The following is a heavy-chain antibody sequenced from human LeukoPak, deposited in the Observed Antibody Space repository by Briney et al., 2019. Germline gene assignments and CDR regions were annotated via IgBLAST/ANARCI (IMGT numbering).Heavy chain of an antibody. CDR3: ASHYGSGSFYSPFDY. J-gene: IGHJ4*02. D-gene: IGHD3-10*01. V-gene: IGHV4-59*01. CDR1: GGSISSYY. CDR2: IYYSGST. Sequence: SETLSLTCTVSGGSISSYYWSWSRQPTGKGLEWIGYIYYSGSTNYNPSLKSRVTISLDTSKNQFSLKLNSVTAADTAVYYCASHYGSGSFYSPFDYWGQGTLVTISS.